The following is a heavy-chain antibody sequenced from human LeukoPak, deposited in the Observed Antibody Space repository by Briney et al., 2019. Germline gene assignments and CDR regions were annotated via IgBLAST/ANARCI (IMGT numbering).Heavy chain of an antibody. D-gene: IGHD5-24*01. CDR2: ISAYNGNT. CDR3: ARRRSGRDGYNFGY. V-gene: IGHV1-18*01. CDR1: GYTFTSYG. Sequence: ASVTVSCTASGYTFTSYGISWVRQAPGQGLEWMGWISAYNGNTNYAQKLQGRVTMPTDTSTSTAYMELRSLRSDDTAVYYCARRRSGRDGYNFGYWGQGTLVTVSS. J-gene: IGHJ4*02.